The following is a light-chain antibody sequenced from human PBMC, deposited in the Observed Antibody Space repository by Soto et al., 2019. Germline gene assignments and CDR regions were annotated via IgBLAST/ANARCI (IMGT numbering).Light chain of an antibody. CDR3: QQANSFPFT. Sequence: DIQMTQSPSSVSASVGDRVTIACRASQGISSWLARYQQKPGKAPKLLIYAASSLQSGVPSRFSGSGSWTDYTLTISSLQPEDFAIYYCQQANSFPFTFGPGTKVDIK. CDR2: AAS. CDR1: QGISSW. V-gene: IGKV1-12*01. J-gene: IGKJ3*01.